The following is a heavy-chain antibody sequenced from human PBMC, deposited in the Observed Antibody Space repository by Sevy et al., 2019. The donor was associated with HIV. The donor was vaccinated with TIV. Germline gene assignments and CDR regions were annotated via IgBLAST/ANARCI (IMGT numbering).Heavy chain of an antibody. CDR2: IKRKTDGGTT. D-gene: IGHD5-12*01. CDR1: GFTFSNAW. V-gene: IGHV3-15*01. Sequence: GGSLRLSCAASGFTFSNAWMSWVRQAPGKGLEWVGRIKRKTDGGTTDYAAPVKGRFTISRDDSKNTLYLQMNSLKTEDTAVYYCTTESLRLSFDYWGQRTLVTVSS. J-gene: IGHJ4*02. CDR3: TTESLRLSFDY.